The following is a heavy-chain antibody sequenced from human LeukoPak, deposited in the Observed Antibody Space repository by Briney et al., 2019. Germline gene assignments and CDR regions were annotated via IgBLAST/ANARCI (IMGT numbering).Heavy chain of an antibody. CDR2: IFHTGST. CDR1: GGSISCNYW. CDR3: ARNGDLCLDY. J-gene: IGHJ4*02. Sequence: PSETLSLTCSVSGGSISCNYWWRRVRQPPGKGLGWIGEIFHTGSTTYNPSLASRVTISVDKSKNQFSLELTSVTAADTAEYYCARNGDLCLDYWGQGTLVTVSS. D-gene: IGHD2-8*01. V-gene: IGHV4-4*02.